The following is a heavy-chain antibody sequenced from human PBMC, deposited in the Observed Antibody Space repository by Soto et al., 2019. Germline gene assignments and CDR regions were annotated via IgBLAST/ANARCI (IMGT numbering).Heavy chain of an antibody. CDR1: GFTFSNFA. Sequence: QVQLVESGGGVVQPGRSLILSCAASGFTFSNFAMHWFRQAPGKGLEWVAVMSFDGATKFYADSVKCRFTVSRDNSQNPLYLQVNSLRAEDTAVYYCAREGPEAFRSTWHFDYWGQGNLVTVSS. V-gene: IGHV3-30-3*01. J-gene: IGHJ4*02. D-gene: IGHD1-26*01. CDR3: AREGPEAFRSTWHFDY. CDR2: MSFDGATK.